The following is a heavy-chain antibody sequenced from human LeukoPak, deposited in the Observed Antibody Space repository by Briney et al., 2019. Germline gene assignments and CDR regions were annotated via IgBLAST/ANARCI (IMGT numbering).Heavy chain of an antibody. CDR2: ISGSGGST. CDR1: GFTFSSYA. V-gene: IGHV3-23*01. Sequence: TGGSLRLSCAASGFTFSSYAMSWVRQAPGKGLEWVSAISGSGGSTYYADSVKGRFTISRDNSKNTLYLQMNSLRAEDTAVYYCAKGPTVTTVRYFDYWGQGTLVTVSS. J-gene: IGHJ4*02. CDR3: AKGPTVTTVRYFDY. D-gene: IGHD4-17*01.